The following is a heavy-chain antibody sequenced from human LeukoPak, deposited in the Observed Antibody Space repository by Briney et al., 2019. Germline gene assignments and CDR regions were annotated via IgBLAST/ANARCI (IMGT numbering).Heavy chain of an antibody. J-gene: IGHJ6*02. Sequence: SETLSLTCTVSSGSISSYYWSWIRQPPGKGLEWIGYIYYSGSTNYNPSLKSRVTISVDTSKNQFSLKLSSVTAADTAVYYCARERCPYSSGCGYGMDVWGQGTTVTVSS. D-gene: IGHD6-19*01. V-gene: IGHV4-59*01. CDR1: SGSISSYY. CDR3: ARERCPYSSGCGYGMDV. CDR2: IYYSGST.